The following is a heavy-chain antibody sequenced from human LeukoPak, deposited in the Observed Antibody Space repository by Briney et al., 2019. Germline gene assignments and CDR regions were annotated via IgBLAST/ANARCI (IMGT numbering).Heavy chain of an antibody. J-gene: IGHJ4*02. CDR2: IKQDGSEK. CDR1: GFTLSSYS. V-gene: IGHV3-7*04. Sequence: PGGSLRLSCAASGFTLSSYSMNWVRQAPGKGLEWVATIKQDGSEKYYVDSVKGRFTISRDNAKNSLFLQMNSLRAEGTAVYYCARGGWAFDFWGQGTLVTVSS. D-gene: IGHD6-19*01. CDR3: ARGGWAFDF.